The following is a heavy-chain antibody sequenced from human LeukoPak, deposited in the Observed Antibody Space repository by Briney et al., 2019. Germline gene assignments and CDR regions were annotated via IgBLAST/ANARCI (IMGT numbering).Heavy chain of an antibody. V-gene: IGHV3-74*01. CDR2: IHSDGSST. CDR3: ARGGAFCGGDCYQIDY. Sequence: GSLRLSCAASGFTFSSYWMHWVRQAPGKGLVWVSRIHSDGSSTTYADSVKGRFTISRDNAKNTLYLQMNSLRAEDTAVYYCARGGAFCGGDCYQIDYWGQGTLVIVSS. J-gene: IGHJ4*02. D-gene: IGHD2-21*02. CDR1: GFTFSSYW.